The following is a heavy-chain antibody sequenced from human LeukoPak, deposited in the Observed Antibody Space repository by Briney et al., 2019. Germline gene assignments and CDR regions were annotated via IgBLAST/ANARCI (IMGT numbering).Heavy chain of an antibody. CDR2: FDPEDGET. D-gene: IGHD6-13*01. Sequence: ASVKVSCKVSGYTLTELSMHWVRQAPGKGLEWMGGFDPEDGETIYAQKFQGRVTMTEDTSTDTAYMELSSLRSKDTAVYYCATDRGYSSTLYFQHWGQGTLVTVSS. J-gene: IGHJ1*01. CDR3: ATDRGYSSTLYFQH. V-gene: IGHV1-24*01. CDR1: GYTLTELS.